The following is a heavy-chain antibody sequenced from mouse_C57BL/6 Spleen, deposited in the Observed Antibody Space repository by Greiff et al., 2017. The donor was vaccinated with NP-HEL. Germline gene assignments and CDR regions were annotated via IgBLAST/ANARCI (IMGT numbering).Heavy chain of an antibody. D-gene: IGHD4-1*01. CDR2: IYPGDGDT. CDR1: GYAFSSYW. V-gene: IGHV1-80*01. Sequence: VQLQQSGAELVKPGASVKISCKASGYAFSSYWMNWVKQRPGKGLEWIGQIYPGDGDTNYNGKFKGKATLTADKSSSTAYMQLSSLTSEDSAVYFCAREELGRGVFDYWGQGTTLTVSS. J-gene: IGHJ2*01. CDR3: AREELGRGVFDY.